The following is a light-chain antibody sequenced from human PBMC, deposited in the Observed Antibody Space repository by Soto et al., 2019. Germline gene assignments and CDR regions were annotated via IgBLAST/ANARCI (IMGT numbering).Light chain of an antibody. J-gene: IGKJ4*01. Sequence: EIVLTQSPATLSLPPGERATLSCRASQSLSSQLAWYQQKPGQAPRLLIHDASNRATGIPARFSGSGSATDFTLTISSLEPEDFAVYYCQQRSNWPLTFGGGTKVDIK. CDR3: QQRSNWPLT. CDR2: DAS. CDR1: QSLSSQ. V-gene: IGKV3-11*01.